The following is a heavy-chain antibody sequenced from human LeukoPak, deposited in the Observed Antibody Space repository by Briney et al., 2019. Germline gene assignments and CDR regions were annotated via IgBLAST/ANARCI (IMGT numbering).Heavy chain of an antibody. CDR2: IYHSGST. CDR1: GGSISSYY. J-gene: IGHJ4*02. D-gene: IGHD1-26*01. CDR3: ASLVGAQPKPNDY. V-gene: IGHV4-4*02. Sequence: SETLSLTCTVSGGSISSYYWSWVRQPPGKGLEWIGEIYHSGSTNYNPSLKSRVAISVDKSKNQFSLKLSSVTAADTAVYYCASLVGAQPKPNDYWGQGTLVTVSS.